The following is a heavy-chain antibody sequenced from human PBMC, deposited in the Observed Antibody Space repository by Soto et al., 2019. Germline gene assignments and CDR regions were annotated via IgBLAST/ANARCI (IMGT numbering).Heavy chain of an antibody. Sequence: SGPTLVNPTQTLTLTCTFSGFSLSTSGMCVSWIRQPPGKALEWLALIDWDDDKYYSTSLKTRLTISKDTSKNQVVLTMTNMDTVDTATYYCARIPTYYDILTGYRYYYGMDVWGQGT. CDR3: ARIPTYYDILTGYRYYYGMDV. D-gene: IGHD3-9*01. CDR1: GFSLSTSGMC. V-gene: IGHV2-70*01. J-gene: IGHJ6*02. CDR2: IDWDDDK.